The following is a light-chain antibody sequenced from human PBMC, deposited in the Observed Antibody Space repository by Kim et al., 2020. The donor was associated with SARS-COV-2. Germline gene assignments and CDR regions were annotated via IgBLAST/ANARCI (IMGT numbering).Light chain of an antibody. J-gene: IGLJ3*02. CDR1: DIGSLP. CDR2: YDS. Sequence: SYELTQPPSVSVAPGQTARITCGGNDIGSLPVHWYQQKPGQAPLLVISYDSDRSSGIPERFSGSNSGNTATLTISRVEAGDEADYFCQVWDSTSDHPWVFGGGTQLTVL. V-gene: IGLV3-21*02. CDR3: QVWDSTSDHPWV.